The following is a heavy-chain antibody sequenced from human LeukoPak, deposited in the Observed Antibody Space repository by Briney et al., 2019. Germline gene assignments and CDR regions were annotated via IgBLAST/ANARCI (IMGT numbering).Heavy chain of an antibody. CDR2: IYYTGST. CDR1: GDSLRSYY. J-gene: IGHJ4*01. Sequence: SETLSLTCTVSGDSLRSYYWNWIRRPPGKGVEWIGYIYYTGSTTYNPSLKSRVTISLDTSKSQFSLRLTSVTAADTAVYYCASHGSSGHDPLTWGKGTLVTVSS. V-gene: IGHV4-59*08. D-gene: IGHD5-12*01. CDR3: ASHGSSGHDPLT.